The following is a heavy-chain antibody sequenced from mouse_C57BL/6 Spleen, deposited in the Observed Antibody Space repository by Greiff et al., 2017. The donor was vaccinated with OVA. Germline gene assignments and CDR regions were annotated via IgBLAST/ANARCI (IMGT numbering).Heavy chain of an antibody. CDR3: ARGLLDWYFDV. J-gene: IGHJ1*03. CDR2: IDPSDSYT. D-gene: IGHD2-3*01. Sequence: QVQLQQPGAELVMPGASVKLSCKASGYTFTSYWMHWVKQRPGQGLEWIGEIDPSDSYTNYNQKFKGKSTLTVDKSSSTAYMQLSSLTSEDSAVYYCARGLLDWYFDVWGTGTTVTVSS. CDR1: GYTFTSYW. V-gene: IGHV1-69*01.